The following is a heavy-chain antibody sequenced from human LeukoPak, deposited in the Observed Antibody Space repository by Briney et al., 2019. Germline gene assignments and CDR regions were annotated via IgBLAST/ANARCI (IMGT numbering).Heavy chain of an antibody. V-gene: IGHV1-8*01. CDR1: GDTFTSYD. J-gene: IGHJ4*02. CDR2: MNPNSGNT. Sequence: ASVKVSCKASGDTFTSYDINWVRQATGQGLEWMGWMNPNSGNTGYAQKFQGRVTMTRNTSISTAYMELSSLRSEDTAVHYCARPLLRFLEGGFDYWGQGTLVTVSS. D-gene: IGHD3-3*01. CDR3: ARPLLRFLEGGFDY.